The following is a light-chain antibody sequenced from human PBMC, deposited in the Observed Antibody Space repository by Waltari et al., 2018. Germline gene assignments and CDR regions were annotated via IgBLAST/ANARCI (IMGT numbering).Light chain of an antibody. Sequence: QSALTQPPSVSGSPGQSVTISCTGTSSDVGSYHSVSWYQQPPGTAPKLMIYEVTNRPSGVSDRFSGSKSGNTASLTISGLQADDEADYYCSSYTIRSTWVFGGGTRVTVL. J-gene: IGLJ2*01. V-gene: IGLV2-18*02. CDR1: SSDVGSYHS. CDR3: SSYTIRSTWV. CDR2: EVT.